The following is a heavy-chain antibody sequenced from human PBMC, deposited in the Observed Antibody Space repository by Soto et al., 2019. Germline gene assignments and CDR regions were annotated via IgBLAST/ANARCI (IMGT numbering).Heavy chain of an antibody. V-gene: IGHV1-18*01. CDR3: ARDASVTMIVVVPYYYYYGMDV. CDR2: ISAYNGNT. Sequence: ASVKVSCKASGYTFTSYGISWVRQAPGQGLEWMGWISAYNGNTNYAQKLQGRVTMTTDTSTSTAYMELRSLRSDDTAVYYCARDASVTMIVVVPYYYYYGMDVWAKGPRSPSP. D-gene: IGHD3-22*01. CDR1: GYTFTSYG. J-gene: IGHJ6*02.